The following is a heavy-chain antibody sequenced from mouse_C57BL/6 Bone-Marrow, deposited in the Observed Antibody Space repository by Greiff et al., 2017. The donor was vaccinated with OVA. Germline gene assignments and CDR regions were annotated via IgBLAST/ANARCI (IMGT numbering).Heavy chain of an antibody. CDR1: GYTFTSYW. CDR3: ARPPSSYYAMDY. J-gene: IGHJ4*01. V-gene: IGHV1-64*01. CDR2: IHPNSGST. Sequence: VQLQQSGAELVKPGASVKLSCKASGYTFTSYWMHWVKQRPGQGLEWIGMIHPNSGSTNYNEKFKSKATLTVDKSSSTAYMQLSSLTSEDSPVYYCARPPSSYYAMDYWGQGTSVTVSS.